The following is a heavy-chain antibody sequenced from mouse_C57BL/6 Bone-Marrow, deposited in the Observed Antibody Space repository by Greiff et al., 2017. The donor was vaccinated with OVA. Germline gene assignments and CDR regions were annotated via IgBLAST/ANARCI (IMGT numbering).Heavy chain of an antibody. CDR2: INPNNGGT. J-gene: IGHJ1*03. D-gene: IGHD1-1*01. Sequence: VQLQQSGPELVKPGASVKMSCKASGYTFTDYNMHWVKQSHGKSLEWIGYINPNNGGTSYNQKFKGKATLTVNKSSSTAYMELRSLTSEDSAVYYCARWDYYGSSLHWYFDVWGTGTTVTVSS. CDR1: GYTFTDYN. V-gene: IGHV1-22*01. CDR3: ARWDYYGSSLHWYFDV.